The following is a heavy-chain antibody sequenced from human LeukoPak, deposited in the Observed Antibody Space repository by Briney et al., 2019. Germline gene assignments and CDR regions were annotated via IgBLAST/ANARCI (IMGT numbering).Heavy chain of an antibody. V-gene: IGHV1-69*06. CDR1: GYTFTDYY. D-gene: IGHD3-22*01. CDR2: IIPTFGTV. Sequence: ASVKVSCKASGYTFTDYYMHWVRQAPGQGLEWMGGIIPTFGTVKYAPKFQDRVTVSVDKSTETAYMEIHMVRSDDTAFYFCARGDFYDMYSYYYMDVWGQGTTVTVSS. J-gene: IGHJ6*03. CDR3: ARGDFYDMYSYYYMDV.